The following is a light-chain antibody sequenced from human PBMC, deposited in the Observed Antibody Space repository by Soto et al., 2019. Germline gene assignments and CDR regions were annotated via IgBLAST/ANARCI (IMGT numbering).Light chain of an antibody. Sequence: EIVLTQSPGTLSLAPGERATLSCRASQSLTSNYLAWYQQKPGQAPRLLIYGASSRATGISDRFSGSGSATDFTLTISKLEPEDFEVYYCQQYESSPPSYTFGQGTKLEIK. CDR2: GAS. V-gene: IGKV3-20*01. CDR1: QSLTSNY. J-gene: IGKJ2*01. CDR3: QQYESSPPSYT.